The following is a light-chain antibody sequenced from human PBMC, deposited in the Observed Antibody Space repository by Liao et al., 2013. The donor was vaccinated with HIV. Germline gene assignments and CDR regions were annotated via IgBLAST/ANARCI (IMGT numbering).Light chain of an antibody. Sequence: SYELTQPPSVSVSPGQTASITCSGDKLGHKYVHWYQQKAGQSPLLVIYEDTKRPSGIHERFSGSNSGNTATLTIRGTQAMDEADYYCQAWDSNMEVFGGGTKLTVL. V-gene: IGLV3-1*01. CDR1: KLGHKY. J-gene: IGLJ3*02. CDR3: QAWDSNMEV. CDR2: EDT.